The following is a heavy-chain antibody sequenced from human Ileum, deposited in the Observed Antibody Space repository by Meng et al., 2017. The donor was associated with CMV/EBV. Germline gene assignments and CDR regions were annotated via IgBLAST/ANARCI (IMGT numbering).Heavy chain of an antibody. CDR1: GFSFSDYY. D-gene: IGHD2/OR15-2a*01. CDR3: AKDLGAFSMIPNWFDP. J-gene: IGHJ5*02. V-gene: IGHV3-11*04. CDR2: ISSNESVI. Sequence: GESLKISCAASGFSFSDYYMTWIRQAPGKGLEWISSISSNESVIYYGDSVKGRFTIARDNAKNSLHLQMNSLRAEDTAVYYCAKDLGAFSMIPNWFDPWGQGTLVTVSS.